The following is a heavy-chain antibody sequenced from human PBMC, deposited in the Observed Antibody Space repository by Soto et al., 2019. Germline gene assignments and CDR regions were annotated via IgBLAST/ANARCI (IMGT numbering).Heavy chain of an antibody. Sequence: QLQLVKSGAEVKKPGASVKVSCKSSGYSFTDFDYYIHWVRQAPGQGLELMGWIDPHSGGTDYAQRFQGRVTLTRDTSITTVYMGRSSVRSYDTAVYDCASPVHVGLDTCGQGTLVSVSA. CDR2: IDPHSGGT. V-gene: IGHV1-2*02. CDR3: ASPVHVGLDT. CDR1: GYSFTDFDYY. D-gene: IGHD1-1*01. J-gene: IGHJ5*02.